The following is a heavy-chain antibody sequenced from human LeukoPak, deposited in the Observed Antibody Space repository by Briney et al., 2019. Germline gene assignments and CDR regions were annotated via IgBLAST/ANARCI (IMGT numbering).Heavy chain of an antibody. Sequence: GGSLRLSCAASGFTFSSYSMNWVRQAPGKGLEWVSYISSSSSTIYYADSVKGRLTISRDNSKNTLYLQMNSLRAEDTAIYYCAREGPRGNSQFDYWGQGTLVTVSS. D-gene: IGHD2/OR15-2a*01. CDR3: AREGPRGNSQFDY. CDR2: ISSSSSTI. J-gene: IGHJ4*02. V-gene: IGHV3-48*01. CDR1: GFTFSSYS.